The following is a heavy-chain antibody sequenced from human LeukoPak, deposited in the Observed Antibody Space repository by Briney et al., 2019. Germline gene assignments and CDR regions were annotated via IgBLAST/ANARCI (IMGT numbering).Heavy chain of an antibody. CDR1: GGSISSSSYY. Sequence: SETLSLTCTVSGGSISSSSYYWGWIRQPPGKGLEWIGSIYYSGSTYYNPSLKSRVTISVDTSKNQFSLKLSSVTAADTTVYCCARHRTGSSGWYGGPYYFDYWGQGTLVTVSS. D-gene: IGHD6-19*01. J-gene: IGHJ4*02. CDR2: IYYSGST. V-gene: IGHV4-39*01. CDR3: ARHRTGSSGWYGGPYYFDY.